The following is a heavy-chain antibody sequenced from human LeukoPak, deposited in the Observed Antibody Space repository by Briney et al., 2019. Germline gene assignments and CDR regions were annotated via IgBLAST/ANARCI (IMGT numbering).Heavy chain of an antibody. D-gene: IGHD3-9*01. Sequence: GGSLRLSCAAAGFXFSSXXXXRVXXAPXKXXEWVSXISSSSSHRYYADSVKGRFTISRDNAKNSLYLQMNSLRAEDTAVYYCALGYDILTGRFDYWGQGTLVTVSS. CDR2: ISSSSSHR. J-gene: IGHJ4*02. CDR1: GFXFSSXX. CDR3: ALGYDILTGRFDY. V-gene: IGHV3-21*01.